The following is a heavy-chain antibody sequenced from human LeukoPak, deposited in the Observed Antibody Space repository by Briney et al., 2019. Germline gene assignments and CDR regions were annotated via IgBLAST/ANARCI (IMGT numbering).Heavy chain of an antibody. CDR3: ARDSPLRYFDWSDPGAFDI. V-gene: IGHV3-66*01. CDR1: GFTVSSNY. CDR2: IYSGGST. Sequence: GGSLRLSCAASGFTVSSNYTSWVRQAPGKGLEWVSVIYSGGSTYYADSVKGRFTISRDNSKNTLYLQMNSLRAEDTAVYYCARDSPLRYFDWSDPGAFDIWGQGTMVTVSS. D-gene: IGHD3-9*01. J-gene: IGHJ3*02.